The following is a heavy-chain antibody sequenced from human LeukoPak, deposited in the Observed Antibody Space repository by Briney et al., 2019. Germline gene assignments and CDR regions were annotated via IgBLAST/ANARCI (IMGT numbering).Heavy chain of an antibody. V-gene: IGHV4-59*01. D-gene: IGHD3-22*01. Sequence: SETLSLTCTVSGGSISSYYWSWIRQPPGKGLEWIGYIYYSGSTNYNPSLKSRVTISVDTSKNQFSLKLSSVTAADTAVYYCARATGDSSGYDSWRAFDIWGQGTMVTVSS. CDR2: IYYSGST. J-gene: IGHJ3*02. CDR1: GGSISSYY. CDR3: ARATGDSSGYDSWRAFDI.